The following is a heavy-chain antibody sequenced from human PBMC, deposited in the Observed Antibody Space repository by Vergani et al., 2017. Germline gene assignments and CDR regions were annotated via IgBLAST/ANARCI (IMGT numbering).Heavy chain of an antibody. CDR1: GGSISSYY. J-gene: IGHJ4*02. CDR3: ARTTGTTAFDY. V-gene: IGHV4-59*01. CDR2: IYYSVST. D-gene: IGHD4-17*01. Sequence: QVQLQESGPGLVKPSETLSLTCTVSGGSISSYYWSWIRQPPGKGLERIGYIYYSVSTNYNPSLKSRVTISVDTSTNQFSLKLSSVTAADTAVYYCARTTGTTAFDYWGQGTLVTVSS.